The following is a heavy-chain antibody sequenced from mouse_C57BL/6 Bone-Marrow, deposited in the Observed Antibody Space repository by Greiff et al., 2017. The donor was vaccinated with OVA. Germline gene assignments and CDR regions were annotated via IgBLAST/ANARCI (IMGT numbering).Heavy chain of an antibody. Sequence: QVQLKESGAELVRPGTSVKVSCKASGYAFTNYLIEWVKQRPGQGLEWIGVINPGSGGTNYNEKFKGKATLTADKSSSTAYMQLSSLTSDDSAVYCCARSRGYADMDYWGQGTSVTVSS. CDR2: INPGSGGT. V-gene: IGHV1-54*01. CDR1: GYAFTNYL. J-gene: IGHJ4*01. D-gene: IGHD2-2*01. CDR3: ARSRGYADMDY.